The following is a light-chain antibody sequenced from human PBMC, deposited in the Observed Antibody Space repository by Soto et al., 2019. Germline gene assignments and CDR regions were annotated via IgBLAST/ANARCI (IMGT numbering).Light chain of an antibody. CDR1: QDIDNY. V-gene: IGKV1-33*01. CDR2: AAS. J-gene: IGKJ5*01. CDR3: QQYDTRPTMT. Sequence: IQLTQSPSSLSASVGESVTITCRASQDIDNYLNWYQHRPGEAPKLLIYAASYLETGVPARFSGSGSGTDFSFTIPSLQPEDSATYYCQQYDTRPTMTFGQGTRLEI.